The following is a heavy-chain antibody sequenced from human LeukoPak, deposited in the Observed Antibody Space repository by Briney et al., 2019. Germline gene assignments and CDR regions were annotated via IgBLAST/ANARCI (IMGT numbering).Heavy chain of an antibody. CDR3: ARRGCSSSDAFDP. CDR2: IHPSGGST. J-gene: IGHJ5*02. CDR1: GYTFTNNY. D-gene: IGHD6-6*01. Sequence: GASVKVSCKASGYTFTNNYMHWVRQAPGQGLEWMGIIHPSGGSTSYAQNFQGRVTMTRDTSTSTAYMELSSLRSEDTAVYYCARRGCSSSDAFDPWGQATLVADSP. V-gene: IGHV1-46*01.